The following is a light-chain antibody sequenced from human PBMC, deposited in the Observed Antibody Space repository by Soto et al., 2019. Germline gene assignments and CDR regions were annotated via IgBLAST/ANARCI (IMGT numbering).Light chain of an antibody. CDR1: QSVSSN. Sequence: EIVMTQSPATLSVSPGERATLSCRASQSVSSNLAWYQQKPCQAPRLLIYGASTRATGIPARFSGSGSGTEVTLTISSLQSEDFAVYYCQQYNNWPLYTFGQGTKLEIK. J-gene: IGKJ2*01. CDR3: QQYNNWPLYT. CDR2: GAS. V-gene: IGKV3-15*01.